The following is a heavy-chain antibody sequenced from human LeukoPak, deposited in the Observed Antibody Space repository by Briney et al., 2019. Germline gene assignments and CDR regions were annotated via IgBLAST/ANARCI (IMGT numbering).Heavy chain of an antibody. Sequence: PSETLSLTCTVSGGSISSYYWSWIRQPPGKGLEWIGYIYYSGSTNYNPSLKSRVTISVDTSKNQFSLKLSSVTAADTAVYYCARGGYSYGSYYYYYYMDVWGKGTTVTVSS. CDR1: GGSISSYY. V-gene: IGHV4-59*01. CDR2: IYYSGST. CDR3: ARGGYSYGSYYYYYYMDV. D-gene: IGHD5-18*01. J-gene: IGHJ6*03.